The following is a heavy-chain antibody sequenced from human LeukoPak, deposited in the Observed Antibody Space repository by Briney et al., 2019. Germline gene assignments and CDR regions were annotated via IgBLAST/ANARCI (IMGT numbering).Heavy chain of an antibody. Sequence: QPGGSLRLSCAASGFTFSTYWMTWARQAPGKGLEWVANIKEDGSETYYMDSAKGRFTISRDNAKNSLYLQMNSLRAEDTALYYCAKGGGSVVAAFDYWGQGTLVTVSS. V-gene: IGHV3-7*03. CDR2: IKEDGSET. CDR3: AKGGGSVVAAFDY. J-gene: IGHJ4*02. CDR1: GFTFSTYW. D-gene: IGHD2-15*01.